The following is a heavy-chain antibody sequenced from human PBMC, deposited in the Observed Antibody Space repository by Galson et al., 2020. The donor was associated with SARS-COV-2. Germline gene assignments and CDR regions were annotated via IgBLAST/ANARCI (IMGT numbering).Heavy chain of an antibody. CDR2: ISGSSNYI. CDR3: ARYSQEDWLSPRTNWFDS. CDR1: GFTFSRYT. Sequence: GESLKISCVASGFTFSRYTMNWVRQTPGKGLQWVSSISGSSNYIYYADSLKGRFTISRDNSKNSLYLQMNSLRDDDTAVYYCARYSQEDWLSPRTNWFDSWGQGTLVTVSS. D-gene: IGHD3-9*01. V-gene: IGHV3-21*01. J-gene: IGHJ5*01.